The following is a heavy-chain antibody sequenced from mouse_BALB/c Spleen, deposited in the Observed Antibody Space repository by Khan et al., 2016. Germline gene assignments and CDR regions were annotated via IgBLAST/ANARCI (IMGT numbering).Heavy chain of an antibody. CDR3: ARTTVVAPYWCFDV. V-gene: IGHV1S136*01. CDR2: INPYNDGT. Sequence: VQLQQSGPELVKPGASVKMSCKASGYTFTSYVMHWVKQKPGQGLEWIGYINPYNDGTKYNEKFKGKATLTADKSSSTAYMELSSLTSEDSAVYYCARTTVVAPYWCFDVWGAGTTVTVSS. CDR1: GYTFTSYV. D-gene: IGHD1-1*01. J-gene: IGHJ1*01.